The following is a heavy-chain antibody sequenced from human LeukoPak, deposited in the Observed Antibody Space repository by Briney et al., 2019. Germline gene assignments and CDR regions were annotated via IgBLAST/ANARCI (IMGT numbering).Heavy chain of an antibody. J-gene: IGHJ4*02. CDR2: INPNSGGT. CDR1: VYTFTGYY. V-gene: IGHV1-2*02. Sequence: ASVKVSCKASVYTFTGYYMHWVRQAPGQGLEWMGWINPNSGGTNYAQKFQGRVTMTRDTSISTAYMELSRLRSDDTAVYYCARDPPRIAVAVGPFDYWGQGTLVTVSS. D-gene: IGHD6-19*01. CDR3: ARDPPRIAVAVGPFDY.